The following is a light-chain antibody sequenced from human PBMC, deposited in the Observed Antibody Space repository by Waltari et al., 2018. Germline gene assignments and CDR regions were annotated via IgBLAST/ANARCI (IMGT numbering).Light chain of an antibody. CDR1: SSDVGGYNY. V-gene: IGLV2-14*01. Sequence: QSALTQPASVSGSPGQSLTISCTGPSSDVGGYNYVSWYQQHPGKPPKLMIYEVSNRPSGVSNRFSGSKSGNTASLTISGLQAEDEADYYCSSYTSSSTYVFGTGTKVTVL. CDR3: SSYTSSSTYV. CDR2: EVS. J-gene: IGLJ1*01.